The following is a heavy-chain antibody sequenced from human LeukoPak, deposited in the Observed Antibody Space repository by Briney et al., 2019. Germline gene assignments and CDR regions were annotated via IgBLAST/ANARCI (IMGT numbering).Heavy chain of an antibody. CDR3: ARYYYAHMGPMDV. CDR2: IYYSGST. J-gene: IGHJ6*03. Sequence: SETLSLPCTVSVGSISSSSYYEGWIRQPPGKGLEWNGSIYYSGSTYYNPSLKSRVTISVDTSKNQFSLKLSSVTAADTAVYYCARYYYAHMGPMDVWGKGTTVTVSS. V-gene: IGHV4-39*07. D-gene: IGHD3-10*01. CDR1: VGSISSSSYY.